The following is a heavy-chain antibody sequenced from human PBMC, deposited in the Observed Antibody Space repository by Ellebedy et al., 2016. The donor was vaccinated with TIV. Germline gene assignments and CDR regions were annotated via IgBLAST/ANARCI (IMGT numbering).Heavy chain of an antibody. V-gene: IGHV3-30*04. Sequence: GESLKISXAASGFTFSSYAMHWVRQAPGKGLEWVAVISYDGSNKYYADSVKGRFTISRDNSKNTLYLQMNSLRAEDTAVYYCARDFWLQLRGLDYWGQGTLVTVSS. CDR1: GFTFSSYA. CDR2: ISYDGSNK. D-gene: IGHD5-24*01. CDR3: ARDFWLQLRGLDY. J-gene: IGHJ4*02.